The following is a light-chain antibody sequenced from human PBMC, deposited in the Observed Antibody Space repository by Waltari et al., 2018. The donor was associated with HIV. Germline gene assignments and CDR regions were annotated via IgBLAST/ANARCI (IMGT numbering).Light chain of an antibody. CDR3: ATWDISLSAVV. V-gene: IGLV10-54*04. Sequence: QAGLTQPPSVSTGMRQTATLTCTGNSNNVGNQGAACLQQHQGHPPKLLSYRDNKRPSGISERFSASRSGNTASLTITGVQPEDEADYFCATWDISLSAVVFGGGTTLTVL. CDR1: SNNVGNQG. CDR2: RDN. J-gene: IGLJ2*01.